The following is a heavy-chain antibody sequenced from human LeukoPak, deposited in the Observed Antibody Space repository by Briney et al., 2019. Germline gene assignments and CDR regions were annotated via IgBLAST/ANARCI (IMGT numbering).Heavy chain of an antibody. CDR3: ARGKKIGWFAP. D-gene: IGHD3-22*01. CDR2: IYYSGST. J-gene: IGHJ5*02. CDR1: GGSISSYY. Sequence: SETLSLTCTVSGGSISSYYWSWIRQPPGKGLEWIGYIYYSGSTNYNPSLKSRVTISVDTSKNQFTLKLSSVTAADTAVYYCARGKKIGWFAPWGQGTLVTVSS. V-gene: IGHV4-59*12.